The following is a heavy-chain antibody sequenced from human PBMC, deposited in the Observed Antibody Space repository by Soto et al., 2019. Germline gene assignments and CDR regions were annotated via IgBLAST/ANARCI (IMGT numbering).Heavy chain of an antibody. V-gene: IGHV4-31*03. D-gene: IGHD2-2*01. CDR3: ARGRCSSTSCYPLAYYYYGMDA. CDR1: GGSISSGGYY. Sequence: SETLSLTCTVSGGSISSGGYYWSWIRQHPGKGLEWIGYIYYSGSTYYNPSLKSRVTISVDTSKNQFSLKLSSVTAADTAVYYCARGRCSSTSCYPLAYYYYGMDAWGQGTTVTVSS. J-gene: IGHJ6*02. CDR2: IYYSGST.